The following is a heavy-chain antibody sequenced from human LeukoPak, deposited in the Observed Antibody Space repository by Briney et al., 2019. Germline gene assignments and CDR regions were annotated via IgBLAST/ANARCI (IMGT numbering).Heavy chain of an antibody. J-gene: IGHJ4*02. CDR3: ARDSDIVTGSKSHFDY. V-gene: IGHV3-21*01. Sequence: PGGSLRLSCAASGFTFSSYSMNWVRQAPGKGLEWVSSISTSSSYIYYTDSVKGRFTISRDNAKNSLYLQMNSLRAEDTAVYYCARDSDIVTGSKSHFDYWGQGTLVTVSS. CDR1: GFTFSSYS. CDR2: ISTSSSYI. D-gene: IGHD3-9*01.